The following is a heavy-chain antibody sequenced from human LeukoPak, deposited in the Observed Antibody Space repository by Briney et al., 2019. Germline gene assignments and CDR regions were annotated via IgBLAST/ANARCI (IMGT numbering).Heavy chain of an antibody. J-gene: IGHJ4*02. CDR3: ARYTRGEPVVN. V-gene: IGHV1-8*01. D-gene: IGHD3-10*01. CDR2: MKPNSGNT. Sequence: ASVKVSCKASGYTFTSYDINWVRQATGQGLEWMECMKPNSGNTGYAHKLQGRVTMTRNTSISTAYMELSSLRSEDAAVYYCARYTRGEPVVNWGQGTLVTVSS. CDR1: GYTFTSYD.